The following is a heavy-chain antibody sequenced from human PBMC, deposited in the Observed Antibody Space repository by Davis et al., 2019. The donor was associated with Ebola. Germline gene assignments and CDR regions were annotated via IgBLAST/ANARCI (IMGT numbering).Heavy chain of an antibody. J-gene: IGHJ4*02. CDR3: TTDWAMVTGY. Sequence: GGSLRLSCAASGFTFSSYWMSWVRQAPGKGLEWVANIKQDGSEKYYVDSVKGRFTISRDNAKNSLYLQMNSLKTEDTAVYYCTTDWAMVTGYWGQGTLVTVSS. V-gene: IGHV3-7*03. CDR1: GFTFSSYW. D-gene: IGHD5-18*01. CDR2: IKQDGSEK.